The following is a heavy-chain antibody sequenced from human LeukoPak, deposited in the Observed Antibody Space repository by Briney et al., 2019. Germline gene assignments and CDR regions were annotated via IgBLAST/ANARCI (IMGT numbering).Heavy chain of an antibody. CDR3: AREYYYDSSGYFDY. D-gene: IGHD3-22*01. J-gene: IGHJ4*02. V-gene: IGHV1-3*03. CDR2: INAGNGNT. CDR1: GYTFTSYA. Sequence: ASVKVSCKASGYTFTSYAMHWVRQAPGQRLEWMGWINAGNGNTKYSQEFQGRVTITRDTSASTAYMELSSLRSEDMAVYYCAREYYYDSSGYFDYWGQGTLVTVSS.